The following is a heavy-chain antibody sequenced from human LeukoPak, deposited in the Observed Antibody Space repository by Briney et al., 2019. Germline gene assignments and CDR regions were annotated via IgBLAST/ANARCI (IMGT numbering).Heavy chain of an antibody. V-gene: IGHV5-10-1*01. J-gene: IGHJ4*02. CDR3: ARRGYSGYDYFDY. D-gene: IGHD5-12*01. CDR2: INPSDSYT. Sequence: GESLKISCKGSGYGFTSYWISWVRQMPGKGLEWMGKINPSDSYTNYSPSFQGHVTISADKSISTAYLQWSSLKASDTAMYYCARRGYSGYDYFDYWGQGTLVTVSS. CDR1: GYGFTSYW.